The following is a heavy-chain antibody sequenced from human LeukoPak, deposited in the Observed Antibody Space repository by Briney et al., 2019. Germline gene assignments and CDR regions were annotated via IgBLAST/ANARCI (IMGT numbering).Heavy chain of an antibody. V-gene: IGHV1-69*13. Sequence: ASVKVSCKASGGTFSSYAISWVRQAPGQGLEWMGGIIPIFGTANYAQKFQGRVTITADESTSTPYMELSSLRSEDTAVYYCARDRPYCTNGVCYLIGWFDPWGQGTLVTVSS. D-gene: IGHD2-8*01. CDR3: ARDRPYCTNGVCYLIGWFDP. CDR2: IIPIFGTA. J-gene: IGHJ5*02. CDR1: GGTFSSYA.